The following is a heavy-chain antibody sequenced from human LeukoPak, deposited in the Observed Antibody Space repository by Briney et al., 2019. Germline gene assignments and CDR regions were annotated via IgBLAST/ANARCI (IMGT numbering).Heavy chain of an antibody. CDR1: GYTFTGYY. CDR3: ARLERSGPNY. J-gene: IGHJ4*02. CDR2: INPNSGGT. Sequence: ASGEVSCKASGYTFTGYYMHRVRRAPGQGLEWMGWINPNSGGTNYAQKFQGRVTMTRYTSISTAYMELTRLRSDDTAVYYCARLERSGPNYWGQGTLVTVSS. V-gene: IGHV1-2*02. D-gene: IGHD6-19*01.